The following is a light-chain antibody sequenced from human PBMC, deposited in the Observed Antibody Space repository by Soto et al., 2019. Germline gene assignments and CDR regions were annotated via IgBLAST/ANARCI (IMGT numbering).Light chain of an antibody. CDR3: QQYDNLRLT. Sequence: DIQMTQSPSSLSASVGDRVTITCQASQDISNYLNWYQQKPGKAPKLLIYDASNLETAVPSRFIGSGSGTDFTVTISSLQPEDIATDYCQQYDNLRLTFGGGTKVEIK. V-gene: IGKV1-33*01. J-gene: IGKJ4*01. CDR1: QDISNY. CDR2: DAS.